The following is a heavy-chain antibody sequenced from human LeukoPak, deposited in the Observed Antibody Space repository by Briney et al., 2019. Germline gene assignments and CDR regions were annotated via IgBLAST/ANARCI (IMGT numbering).Heavy chain of an antibody. CDR3: ARGHIVVVPAAYNWFDP. Sequence: SETLSLTCTVSGGSISSSSYYWGWIRQPPGKGLEWIGSIYYSGSTYYNPSLKSRVTISVDTSKNQFSLKLSSVTAADTAVYYCARGHIVVVPAAYNWFDPWGQGTLVTVSS. V-gene: IGHV4-39*07. D-gene: IGHD2-2*01. CDR2: IYYSGST. CDR1: GGSISSSSYY. J-gene: IGHJ5*02.